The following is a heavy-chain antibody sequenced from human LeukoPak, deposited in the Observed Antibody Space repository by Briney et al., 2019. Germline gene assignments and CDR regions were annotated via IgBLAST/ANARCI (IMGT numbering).Heavy chain of an antibody. J-gene: IGHJ5*02. CDR1: GYTFTSYG. Sequence: ASVKVSCKASGYTFTSYGISWVRQAPGQGLEWMGWISAYNGNTNYAQKLQGRVTMTTDTSTSTAYMELSSLRSDDTAVYYCARDLGIAADLNWFDPWGQGTLVTVSS. CDR2: ISAYNGNT. V-gene: IGHV1-18*04. D-gene: IGHD6-13*01. CDR3: ARDLGIAADLNWFDP.